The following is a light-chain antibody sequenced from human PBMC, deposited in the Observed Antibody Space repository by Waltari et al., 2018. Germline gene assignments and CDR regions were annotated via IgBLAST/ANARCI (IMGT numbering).Light chain of an antibody. CDR3: QHRTTWPPSLT. CDR1: QSVSSP. V-gene: IGKV3-11*01. J-gene: IGKJ4*01. CDR2: DTS. Sequence: IVLTQYPATLSLSPGERATLSCRASQSVSSPLAWYQQKPGQTPRLLIYDTSKRATVIPARFSGSGSGTDFTLTISSLEPEDFAVYYCQHRTTWPPSLTFGGGTRVEVK.